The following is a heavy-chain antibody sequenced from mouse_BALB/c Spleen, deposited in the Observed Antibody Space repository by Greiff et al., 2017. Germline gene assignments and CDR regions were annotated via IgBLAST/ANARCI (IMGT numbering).Heavy chain of an antibody. V-gene: IGHV7-1*02. CDR2: SRNKANDYTT. D-gene: IGHD2-4*01. Sequence: EVKVVESGGGLVQPGGSLRLSCATSGFTFSDFYMEWVRQPPGKRLEWIAASRNKANDYTTEYSASVKGRFIVSRDTSQSILYLQMNALRAEDTAIYYCARGYDYDDGGYAMDYWGQGTSVTVSS. CDR1: GFTFSDFY. CDR3: ARGYDYDDGGYAMDY. J-gene: IGHJ4*01.